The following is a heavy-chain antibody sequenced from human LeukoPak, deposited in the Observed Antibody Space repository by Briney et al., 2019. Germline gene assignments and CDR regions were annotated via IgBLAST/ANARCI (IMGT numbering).Heavy chain of an antibody. CDR1: GFMFSSDW. V-gene: IGHV3-7*03. J-gene: IGHJ4*02. CDR2: IKEDGTET. Sequence: GGSLRLSWAASGFMFSSDWMSWVRLAPGKGLEWVANIKEDGTETYYVDSVKGRFTISRDNAKNSLYLQMNSLRVEDTAVYYCAKEGRSLQTYWGQGTLVTVSS. CDR3: AKEGRSLQTY. D-gene: IGHD5-24*01.